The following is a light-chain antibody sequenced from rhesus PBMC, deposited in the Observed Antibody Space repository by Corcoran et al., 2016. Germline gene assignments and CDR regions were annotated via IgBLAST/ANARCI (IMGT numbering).Light chain of an antibody. V-gene: IGKV1-37*01. CDR1: QGISSY. Sequence: DIQMTQSPSSLSASVGARVTITCRASQGISSYLAWYQPKPGKAPKSLIYNASTLERGVPSRFSGSGSVIEFTLTISSLQSEDFATYYCQQYNSDPLTFGGGTKVEIK. CDR3: QQYNSDPLT. CDR2: NAS. J-gene: IGKJ4*01.